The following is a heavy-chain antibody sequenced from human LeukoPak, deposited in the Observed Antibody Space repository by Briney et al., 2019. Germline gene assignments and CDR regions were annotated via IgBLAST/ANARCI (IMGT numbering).Heavy chain of an antibody. CDR3: AKMGNPAAVTTDY. CDR1: GGSFSSYY. D-gene: IGHD4-17*01. Sequence: SETLSLTCTVSGGSFSSYYCNWIRQPPGKGLEWIGYIYYSGSPNYNPSLKSRATISIDTSKNQFSLNLSSVTAADTAMYYCAKMGNPAAVTTDYWGQGTLVTVSS. V-gene: IGHV4-59*08. J-gene: IGHJ4*02. CDR2: IYYSGSP.